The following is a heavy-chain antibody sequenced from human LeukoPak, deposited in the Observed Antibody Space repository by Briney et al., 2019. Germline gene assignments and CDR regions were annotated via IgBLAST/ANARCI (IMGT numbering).Heavy chain of an antibody. CDR3: ARDRDTAMVHDAFDI. J-gene: IGHJ3*02. D-gene: IGHD5-18*01. V-gene: IGHV3-30-3*01. Sequence: GGFLRLSCAVSEFAFSSLAMHWVRQAPGKGLEWVAFISYDGNNQYYADSVKGRFTISRDNSKNTLFLQMNSLRAEDTAVFYCARDRDTAMVHDAFDIWGQGTMVTVSS. CDR2: ISYDGNNQ. CDR1: EFAFSSLA.